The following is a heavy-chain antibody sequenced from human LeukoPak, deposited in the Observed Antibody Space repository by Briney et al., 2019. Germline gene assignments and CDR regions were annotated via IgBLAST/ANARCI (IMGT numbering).Heavy chain of an antibody. J-gene: IGHJ3*02. CDR1: GGTFSSYT. D-gene: IGHD1-26*01. V-gene: IGHV1-69*05. CDR2: IIPIFGTA. Sequence: SVKVSCKASGGTFSSYTISWVRQAPGQGLEWMGRIIPIFGTANYAQKFQGRVTITTDESTSTAYMELSSLRSEDTAVYYCARDGAQWELYAFDIWGQGTMGTVSS. CDR3: ARDGAQWELYAFDI.